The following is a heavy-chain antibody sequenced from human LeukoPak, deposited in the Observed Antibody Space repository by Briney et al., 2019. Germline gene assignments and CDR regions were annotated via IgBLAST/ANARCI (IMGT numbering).Heavy chain of an antibody. Sequence: SETLSLTCAVHGGSFSGYYWSWIRQPPGKGLEWIGEINHSGSTNYNPPLKSRVTISVDTSKNQFSLKLSSVTAADTAVYYCAGSAYGSGSYLSFYYYYGMDVWGQGTTVTVYS. CDR3: AGSAYGSGSYLSFYYYYGMDV. J-gene: IGHJ6*02. CDR2: INHSGST. V-gene: IGHV4-34*01. D-gene: IGHD3-10*01. CDR1: GGSFSGYY.